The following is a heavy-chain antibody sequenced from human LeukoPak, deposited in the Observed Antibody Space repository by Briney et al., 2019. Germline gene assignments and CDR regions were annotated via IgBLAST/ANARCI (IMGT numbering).Heavy chain of an antibody. CDR2: ISGSGGST. Sequence: QPGGSLRLSCAASGFTFSSYAMSWVRQAPGKGLEWVSAISGSGGSTYYADSVKGRFTISRDNSKNTLYLQMNSLRAEATAVYYRAKGYYDYVWGSYRYTPDYWGQGTLVTVSS. D-gene: IGHD3-16*02. CDR1: GFTFSSYA. CDR3: AKGYYDYVWGSYRYTPDY. J-gene: IGHJ4*02. V-gene: IGHV3-23*01.